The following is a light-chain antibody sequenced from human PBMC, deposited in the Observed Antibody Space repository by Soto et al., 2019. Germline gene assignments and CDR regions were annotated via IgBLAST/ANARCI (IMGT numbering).Light chain of an antibody. J-gene: IGLJ2*01. V-gene: IGLV1-40*01. CDR1: SSNIGAGYD. CDR3: QSYDSSLSGVV. CDR2: GNS. Sequence: QSVLTQPPSVSGAPGQRVTVSCIGSSSNIGAGYDVHWYQQLPGTAPKLLISGNSNRPSGVPDRFSGSKSGTSASLAITGLEAEDEADYYCQSYDSSLSGVVFGGGTKVTVL.